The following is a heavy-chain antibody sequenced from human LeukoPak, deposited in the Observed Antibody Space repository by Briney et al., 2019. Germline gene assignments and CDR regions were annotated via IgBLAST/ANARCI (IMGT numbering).Heavy chain of an antibody. Sequence: ASVKLSCKASGYTFTTYDINWVRQAPGQGLEWMGWMSPNSGKTGYAQKFQGRVTMTRDTSINTAYMELSSLTSEDTAVYFCARGVTAGVDFWGQGTLVTVSS. D-gene: IGHD6-25*01. V-gene: IGHV1-8*01. CDR1: GYTFTTYD. CDR2: MSPNSGKT. CDR3: ARGVTAGVDF. J-gene: IGHJ4*02.